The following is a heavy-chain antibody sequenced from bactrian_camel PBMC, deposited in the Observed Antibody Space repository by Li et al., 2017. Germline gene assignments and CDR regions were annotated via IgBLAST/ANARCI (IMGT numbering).Heavy chain of an antibody. J-gene: IGHJ4*01. CDR1: GIISSNYC. CDR2: IRSPSIE. Sequence: HVQLVESGGGSVQVGGSLRVSCEISGIISSNYCIGWFRQAPGQERQGVAGIRSPSIENYADSVKGRFTISRDNAKKTAYLQMTSPKPEDTAMYYCKAVAYIGGCGSAVGQGTQVTVS. V-gene: IGHV3S53*01. D-gene: IGHD7*01.